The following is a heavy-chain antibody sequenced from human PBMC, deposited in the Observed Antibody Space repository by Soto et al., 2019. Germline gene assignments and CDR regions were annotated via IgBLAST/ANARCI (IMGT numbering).Heavy chain of an antibody. D-gene: IGHD3-3*01. V-gene: IGHV4-34*01. CDR2: INHSGST. CDR3: ARGFRHYYDFWSGYYKGWFDP. J-gene: IGHJ5*02. CDR1: GGSFSGYY. Sequence: SETLSLTCAVYGGSFSGYYWSWIRQPPGKGLEWIGEINHSGSTNYNPSLKSRVTISVDTSKNQFSLKLSSVTAADTAVYYCARGFRHYYDFWSGYYKGWFDPWGQGTLVTVSA.